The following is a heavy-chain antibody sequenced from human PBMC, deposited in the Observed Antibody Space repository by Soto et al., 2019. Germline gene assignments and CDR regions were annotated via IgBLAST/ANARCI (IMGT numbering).Heavy chain of an antibody. CDR3: ARAVYYGSGSYLHAFDI. J-gene: IGHJ3*02. Sequence: SETLSLTCTVSGGSISSGDYYWSWIRQPPGKGLEWIGYIYYSGSTYYNPSLKSRVTIPVDTSKNQFSLKLSSVTAADTAVYYCARAVYYGSGSYLHAFDIWGQGTMVTVSS. CDR2: IYYSGST. V-gene: IGHV4-30-4*01. CDR1: GGSISSGDYY. D-gene: IGHD3-10*01.